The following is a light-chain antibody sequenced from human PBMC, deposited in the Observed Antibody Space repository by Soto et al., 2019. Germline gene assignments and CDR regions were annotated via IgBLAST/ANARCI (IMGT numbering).Light chain of an antibody. J-gene: IGKJ1*01. CDR2: GVS. V-gene: IGKV1-17*01. CDR3: LQYGSFPRT. CDR1: QGIRNA. Sequence: DLQMTQSPSSLSASVGDRVTITCRASQGIRNALGWYQQKPGEAPRRLIYGVSTLQSGVPSRFSGSGSETDFSLTISSLQPEDFATYYCLQYGSFPRTFGQGTKVDIK.